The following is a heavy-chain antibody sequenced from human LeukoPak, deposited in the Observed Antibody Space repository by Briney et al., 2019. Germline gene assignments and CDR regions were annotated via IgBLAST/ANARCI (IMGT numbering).Heavy chain of an antibody. D-gene: IGHD3-10*01. J-gene: IGHJ6*03. CDR1: GHSISSDQY. CDR3: AMATGRLRYYYYMDV. CDR2: IFQTGIT. Sequence: SETLSVTCTVSGHSISSDQYWGWIRQPPGKGREGMENIFQTGITYYSPSLRSRVTISLDTFPNQLSLTVNPATAAATAVVFFAMATGRLRYYYYMDVWGKGTTVTVSS. V-gene: IGHV4-38-2*02.